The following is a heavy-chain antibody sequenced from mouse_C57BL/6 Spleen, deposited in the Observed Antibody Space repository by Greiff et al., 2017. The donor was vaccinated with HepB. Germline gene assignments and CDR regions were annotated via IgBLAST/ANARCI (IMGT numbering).Heavy chain of an antibody. J-gene: IGHJ2*01. CDR3: ARSPRETTVVATYD. CDR1: GFTFTDYY. D-gene: IGHD1-1*01. V-gene: IGHV7-3*01. CDR2: IRTKTNGYTT. Sequence: EVQGVESGGGLVQPGGSLSLSCAASGFTFTDYYMSWVRQPPGKALEWLGFIRTKTNGYTTEYSASVKGRFTISRDNSQSILYLQMNALRAEDSATYYCARSPRETTVVATYDWGQGTTLTVDS.